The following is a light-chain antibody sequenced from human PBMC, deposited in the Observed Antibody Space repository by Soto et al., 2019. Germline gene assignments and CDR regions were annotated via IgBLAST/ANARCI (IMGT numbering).Light chain of an antibody. Sequence: ELVLTQSPGTLSLSPGERATLSCRASQSVSNNYLAWYQQKPGQAPRLLIYGASNRATGIPDRFSDRGSGTDFTLTISRLEADVFAVYYCKQYDSYGAFGQGTKGEIK. J-gene: IGKJ1*01. CDR1: QSVSNNY. V-gene: IGKV3-20*01. CDR3: KQYDSYGA. CDR2: GAS.